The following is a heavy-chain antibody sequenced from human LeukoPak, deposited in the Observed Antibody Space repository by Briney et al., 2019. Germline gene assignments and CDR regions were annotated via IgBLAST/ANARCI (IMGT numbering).Heavy chain of an antibody. Sequence: GASVKVSCTASGYTFTGYYMHWVRQAPGQGLEWMGWINPNSGGTNYAQKFQGRVTMTRDTSISTAYMELSRLRSDDTAVYYCARDIPNPGMVRGVHFDYWGQGTLVTVSS. D-gene: IGHD3-10*01. V-gene: IGHV1-2*02. J-gene: IGHJ4*02. CDR1: GYTFTGYY. CDR3: ARDIPNPGMVRGVHFDY. CDR2: INPNSGGT.